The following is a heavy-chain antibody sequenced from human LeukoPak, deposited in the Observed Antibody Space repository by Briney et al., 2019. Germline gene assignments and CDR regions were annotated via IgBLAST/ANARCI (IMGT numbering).Heavy chain of an antibody. CDR3: ARSVIVVVGVTRDRNWFDP. Sequence: PGGSMRLSCAASGFTFSSYWMTWVRQAPGKGLEWVAYINEDGSQKYYVDSVKGRFSISRDNAKNSLFLQMDSLRAEDTAVYYCARSVIVVVGVTRDRNWFDPWGQGTLVTVSS. CDR2: INEDGSQK. V-gene: IGHV3-7*03. CDR1: GFTFSSYW. J-gene: IGHJ5*02. D-gene: IGHD2-15*01.